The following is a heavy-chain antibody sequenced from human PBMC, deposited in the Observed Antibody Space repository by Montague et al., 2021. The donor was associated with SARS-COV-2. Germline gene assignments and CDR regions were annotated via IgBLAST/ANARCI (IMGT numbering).Heavy chain of an antibody. V-gene: IGHV4-34*01. CDR2: VNQSGTT. J-gene: IGHJ4*02. Sequence: SETLSLTCAISGGSFSNYYWSWIRQPPGKGLEWIGEVNQSGTTIYNPSVKSGVTISEDTSKNQFYLRLNPVTAADTAVYYCARGARQGYGFRLGSFDSWGQGTLVTVSS. CDR1: GGSFSNYY. D-gene: IGHD3-10*01. CDR3: ARGARQGYGFRLGSFDS.